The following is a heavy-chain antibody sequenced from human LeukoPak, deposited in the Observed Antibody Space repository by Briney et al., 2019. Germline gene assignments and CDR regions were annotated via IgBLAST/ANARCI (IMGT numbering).Heavy chain of an antibody. CDR3: ARDWDSYGLLVAFDI. CDR2: ISSSSYI. D-gene: IGHD5-18*01. Sequence: GGSLRLSCAASGFTFSSYSMNWVRQAPGKGLEWVSSISSSSYIYYADSVKGRFTISRDNAKNSLYLQMNSLRAEDTAVYYCARDWDSYGLLVAFDIWGQGTMVTVSS. J-gene: IGHJ3*02. CDR1: GFTFSSYS. V-gene: IGHV3-21*01.